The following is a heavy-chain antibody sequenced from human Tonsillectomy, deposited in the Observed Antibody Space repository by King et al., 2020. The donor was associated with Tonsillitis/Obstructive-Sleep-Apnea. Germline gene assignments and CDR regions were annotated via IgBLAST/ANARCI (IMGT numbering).Heavy chain of an antibody. D-gene: IGHD2-8*01. CDR3: ARDMVLEAGGDAFDI. Sequence: VQLQESGPGLVKPSETLSLTCTVSGGSISRYYWSWIRQPPGNGLEWIGYIYDSGSTNYNPSLKSRVTISVDTSKNQFSLKLTSVTAADTAVYYCARDMVLEAGGDAFDIWGQGTMVTVSS. J-gene: IGHJ3*02. CDR2: IYDSGST. V-gene: IGHV4-59*01. CDR1: GGSISRYY.